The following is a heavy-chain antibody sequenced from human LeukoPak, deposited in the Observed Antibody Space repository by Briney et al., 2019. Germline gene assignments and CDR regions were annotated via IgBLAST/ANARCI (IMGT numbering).Heavy chain of an antibody. Sequence: TGGSLRLSCAASGFTFSSYGMHWVRQAPGKGLEWVAVISYDGSNKYYADSMKGRFTISRDNSKNTLYLQMNSLRAEDTAVYYCARAGVGAIYYFDYWGQGTLVTVSS. V-gene: IGHV3-30*03. CDR2: ISYDGSNK. CDR3: ARAGVGAIYYFDY. D-gene: IGHD1-26*01. J-gene: IGHJ4*02. CDR1: GFTFSSYG.